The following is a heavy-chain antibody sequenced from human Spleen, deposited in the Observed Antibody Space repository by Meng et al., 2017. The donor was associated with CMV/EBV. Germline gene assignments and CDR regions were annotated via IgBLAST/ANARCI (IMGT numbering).Heavy chain of an antibody. CDR2: IIPIFGTA. D-gene: IGHD6-13*01. Sequence: SVKVSCKASGGTFSSYAISWVRQAPGQGLEWMGGIIPIFGTANYAQKFQGRVTITTDESTSTAYMELSSLRPEDTAVYYCARSFVTFSYSSIWYLYWGQGALVTVSS. CDR3: ARSFVTFSYSSIWYLY. J-gene: IGHJ4*02. CDR1: GGTFSSYA. V-gene: IGHV1-69*05.